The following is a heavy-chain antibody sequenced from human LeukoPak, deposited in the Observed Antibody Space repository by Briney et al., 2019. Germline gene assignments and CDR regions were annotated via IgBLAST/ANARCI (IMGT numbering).Heavy chain of an antibody. V-gene: IGHV4-39*01. CDR2: IYYSGST. J-gene: IGHJ4*02. CDR3: ARQPAGIVVVPAAIGGGFDY. CDR1: GGSISGSSYY. Sequence: SETLSLTCTVSGGSISGSSYYWGWIRQPPGKGLEWIGSIYYSGSTYYNPSLKSRVTISVDTSKNQFSLKLSSVTAADTAVYYCARQPAGIVVVPAAIGGGFDYWGQGTLVTVSS. D-gene: IGHD2-2*01.